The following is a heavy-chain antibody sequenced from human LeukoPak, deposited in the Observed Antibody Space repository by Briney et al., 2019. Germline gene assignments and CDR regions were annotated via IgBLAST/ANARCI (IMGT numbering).Heavy chain of an antibody. D-gene: IGHD6-19*01. CDR1: GFTFNGYW. V-gene: IGHV3-7*01. J-gene: IGHJ6*03. CDR3: SGGSGWLMDV. Sequence: QPGGSLRLSCAASGFTFNGYWMNWVRQAPGKGLEWVANIKKDGSETKYVDSLGGRFTISRDNAKNSLYLQINGLTVEDTAVYYCSGGSGWLMDVWGKGTTVTVSS. CDR2: IKKDGSET.